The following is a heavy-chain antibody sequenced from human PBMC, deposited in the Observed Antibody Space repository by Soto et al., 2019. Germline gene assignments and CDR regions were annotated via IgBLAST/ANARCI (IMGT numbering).Heavy chain of an antibody. CDR1: GYTFTSYA. CDR3: ARDLPFRLRLGELSSLISSDY. D-gene: IGHD3-16*02. V-gene: IGHV1-3*01. Sequence: ASVKVSCKASGYTFTSYAMHWVRQAPGQRLEWIGWISAYNGNTKYSQKLQGRVTMTTDTSTSTAYMELRSLRSDDTAVYYCARDLPFRLRLGELSSLISSDYWGQGTLVTVSS. J-gene: IGHJ4*02. CDR2: ISAYNGNT.